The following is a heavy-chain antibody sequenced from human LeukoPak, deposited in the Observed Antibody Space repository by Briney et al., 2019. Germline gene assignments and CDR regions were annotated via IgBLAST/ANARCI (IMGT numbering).Heavy chain of an antibody. CDR1: GYTLTELS. J-gene: IGHJ1*01. D-gene: IGHD3-22*01. V-gene: IGHV1-24*01. CDR2: FDPEDGET. CDR3: ATALSPYYYDSSGYYLQY. Sequence: GASLKASCRVSGYTLTELSMLWVRLAPGKGLEWMRGFDPEDGETIYAQKFQGRVTMTEDTSTDTAYMELSSLRSEDTAVYYCATALSPYYYDSSGYYLQYWGQGTLVTVSS.